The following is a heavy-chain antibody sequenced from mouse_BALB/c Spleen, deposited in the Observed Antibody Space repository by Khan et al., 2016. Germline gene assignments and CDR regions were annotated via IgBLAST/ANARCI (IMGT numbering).Heavy chain of an antibody. Sequence: QVQLQQPGPELVKPGASVRISCKASGYTFTSYYIHWVKQRPGQGLEWIGWIYPGNVNTKYNEKFKGKATLTADKSSSTAYMQLSSLTSEDSAVYFCARNGNYWYFDVWGAGTTVTVSS. J-gene: IGHJ1*01. CDR2: IYPGNVNT. CDR3: ARNGNYWYFDV. D-gene: IGHD2-1*01. CDR1: GYTFTSYY. V-gene: IGHV1S56*01.